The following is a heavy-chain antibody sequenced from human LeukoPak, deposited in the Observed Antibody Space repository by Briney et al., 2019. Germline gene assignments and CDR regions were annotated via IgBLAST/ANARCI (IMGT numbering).Heavy chain of an antibody. CDR1: GFTFSSYG. V-gene: IGHV3-23*01. Sequence: SGGSLRLSCAASGFTFSSYGMHWVRQAPGKGLEWVSSFSFNGESTYYADSAKGRFTISRDNSKNTLYLQMNSLRAEDTAVYYCAKGGYSNGRYYYYYMDVWGEGTTVTVSS. CDR2: FSFNGEST. J-gene: IGHJ6*03. CDR3: AKGGYSNGRYYYYYMDV. D-gene: IGHD5-18*01.